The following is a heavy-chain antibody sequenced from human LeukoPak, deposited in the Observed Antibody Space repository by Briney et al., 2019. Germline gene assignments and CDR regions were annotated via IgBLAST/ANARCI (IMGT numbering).Heavy chain of an antibody. CDR3: AREVSNWFDP. J-gene: IGHJ5*02. D-gene: IGHD4-11*01. CDR2: IHTSGST. V-gene: IGHV4-4*09. Sequence: SETLSLTCSVSGDSISSYYWSWIRQPPGKGLEWIGYIHTSGSTNYNPSLKSRVTISVDTSKNQFSLKLSSVTAADTAVYYCAREVSNWFDPWGQGTLVTVSS. CDR1: GDSISSYY.